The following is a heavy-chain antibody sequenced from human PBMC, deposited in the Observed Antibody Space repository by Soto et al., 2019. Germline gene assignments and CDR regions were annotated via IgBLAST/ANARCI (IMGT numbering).Heavy chain of an antibody. CDR3: ARTAQGYSDSTGYEDY. V-gene: IGHV3-21*06. Sequence: EVQLVESGGGMVKPGGSLRLSCAASGFTFSSYSMNWVRQAPGKGLEWVSYISFSSGYIYYADSVKGRFSISRDSAKNALFLQISRLRAADPALYYCARTAQGYSDSTGYEDYWGQGTLVTVAS. D-gene: IGHD3-22*01. CDR2: ISFSSGYI. CDR1: GFTFSSYS. J-gene: IGHJ4*02.